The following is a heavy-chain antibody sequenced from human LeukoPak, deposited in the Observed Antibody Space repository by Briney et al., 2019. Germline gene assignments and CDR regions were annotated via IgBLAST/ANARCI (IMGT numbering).Heavy chain of an antibody. CDR1: GDSISNYY. V-gene: IGHV4-34*01. J-gene: IGHJ4*02. Sequence: SETLSLTCTVSGDSISNYYWSWIRQPPGKGLEWIGEINHSGSTNYNPSLKSRVTISVDTSKNQFSLKLSSVTAADTAVYYCARMKSGYSYGKKYYFDYWGQGTLVTVSS. CDR3: ARMKSGYSYGKKYYFDY. CDR2: INHSGST. D-gene: IGHD5-18*01.